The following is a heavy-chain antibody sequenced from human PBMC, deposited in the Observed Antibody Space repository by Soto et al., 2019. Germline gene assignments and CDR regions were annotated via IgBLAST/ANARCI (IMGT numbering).Heavy chain of an antibody. V-gene: IGHV3-23*01. CDR3: AHNCGVDCHSVFFY. D-gene: IGHD2-21*02. CDR2: ISGGGGSS. Sequence: EVQLLESGGGLVQPGGSLRLSCAASRFTFSNYAMSWVRQAPGKGLEWVSGISGGGGSSYYADSVKGRFTISRDNSKNTLYLQMNSLRAEDMAVYYCAHNCGVDCHSVFFYWGQGTLVIVSS. CDR1: RFTFSNYA. J-gene: IGHJ4*02.